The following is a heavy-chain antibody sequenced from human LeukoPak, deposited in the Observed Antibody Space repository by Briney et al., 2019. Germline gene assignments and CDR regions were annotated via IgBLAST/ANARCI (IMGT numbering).Heavy chain of an antibody. J-gene: IGHJ5*02. CDR2: ISYDGSNK. CDR1: GFTFSSYG. CDR3: AKGRIIWNAGYYWFDP. D-gene: IGHD1-1*01. V-gene: IGHV3-30*18. Sequence: QPGRSLRLSCAASGFTFSSYGMHWVRQAPGKGLEWVAVISYDGSNKYYADSVKGRFTISRDNSKSTLYLQMNSLRAEDTAVYYCAKGRIIWNAGYYWFDPWGQGTLVTVSS.